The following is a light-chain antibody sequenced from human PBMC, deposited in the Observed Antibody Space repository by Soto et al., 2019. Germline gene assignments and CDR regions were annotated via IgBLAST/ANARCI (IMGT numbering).Light chain of an antibody. CDR1: TGAVTNGHY. CDR2: DTS. CDR3: FLPCGGAPLRV. J-gene: IGLJ2*01. Sequence: QAVVTQEPSLTVSPGGTVTLTCGSRTGAVTNGHYPYWFQQKPGQAPRTLIYDTSNKHSWTPARFSGSLLGGKAALTLSGAQPEDEAEYYCFLPCGGAPLRVFGAGTKLTVL. V-gene: IGLV7-46*01.